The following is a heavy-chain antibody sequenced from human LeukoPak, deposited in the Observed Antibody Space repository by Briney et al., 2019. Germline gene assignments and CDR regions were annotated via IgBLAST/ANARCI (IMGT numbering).Heavy chain of an antibody. J-gene: IGHJ4*02. V-gene: IGHV3-7*04. Sequence: GGSLRLSCAASGFTFSRSWMTWVRQAPGKGLEWVASINEDGSEIHYVDSVKGRFTISRDNAKDSLYLQMNSLTAEDTAMYYCAWAGRDGYNSGLKFDYWGQGTLVTVSS. D-gene: IGHD5-24*01. CDR1: GFTFSRSW. CDR2: INEDGSEI. CDR3: AWAGRDGYNSGLKFDY.